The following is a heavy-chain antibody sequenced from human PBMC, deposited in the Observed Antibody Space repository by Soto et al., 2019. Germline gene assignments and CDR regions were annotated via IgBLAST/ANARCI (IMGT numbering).Heavy chain of an antibody. Sequence: SETLSLTCTVSGGSISSSSYYWGWIRQPPGKGLEWIGSIYYSGSTYYNPSLKSRVTISVDTSKNQFSLKLSSVTAADTAVYYCARHTTNCSGGSCVNWFDPWGQGTLVTVSS. J-gene: IGHJ5*02. CDR3: ARHTTNCSGGSCVNWFDP. CDR2: IYYSGST. V-gene: IGHV4-39*01. D-gene: IGHD2-15*01. CDR1: GGSISSSSYY.